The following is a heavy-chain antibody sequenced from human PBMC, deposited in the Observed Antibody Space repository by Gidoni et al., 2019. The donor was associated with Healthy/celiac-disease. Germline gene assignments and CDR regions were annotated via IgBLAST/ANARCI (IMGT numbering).Heavy chain of an antibody. J-gene: IGHJ2*01. CDR3: ARDSRLRWSQPYWYFDL. V-gene: IGHV3-48*02. CDR1: GFTFSSYS. D-gene: IGHD4-17*01. Sequence: EVQLVESGGGLVQPGGSLSLYCAASGFTFSSYSMNWVRQAPGKGLEWVSYISSSSSTIYYADSVKGRFTISRDNAKNSLYLQMNSLRDEDTAVYYCARDSRLRWSQPYWYFDLWGRGTLVTVSS. CDR2: ISSSSSTI.